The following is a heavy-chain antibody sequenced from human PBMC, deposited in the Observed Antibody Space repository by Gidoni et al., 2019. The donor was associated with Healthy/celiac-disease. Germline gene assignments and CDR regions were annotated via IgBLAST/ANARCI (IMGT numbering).Heavy chain of an antibody. CDR3: ARRPRTMPFDY. J-gene: IGHJ4*02. CDR1: GCSISSSSYY. Sequence: LQLQESAPGLVMPSQTLSLTCTVSGCSISSSSYYSGWIRQPPGKGLEWIGSIYYSGSTYQNTSLKSRVTIYVDTYKNQFTLKLSAVTAADTAVYYCARRPRTMPFDYWGQGTLVTVSS. CDR2: IYYSGST. D-gene: IGHD2-2*01. V-gene: IGHV4-39*01.